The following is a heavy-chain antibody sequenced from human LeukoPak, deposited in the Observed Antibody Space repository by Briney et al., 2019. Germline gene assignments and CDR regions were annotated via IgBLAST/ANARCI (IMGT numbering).Heavy chain of an antibody. CDR2: IYSDGVT. D-gene: IGHD4-23*01. Sequence: GGSLRLSCAASGFTVSSNYMNWVRQAPGKGPEWVSVIYSDGVTYYTDSVKGRFTISRDNSKNTLYLQMNSLRAEDTAVYYCARDAGERWTIDFDFWGQGTLVTVSS. J-gene: IGHJ4*02. CDR3: ARDAGERWTIDFDF. CDR1: GFTVSSNY. V-gene: IGHV3-66*01.